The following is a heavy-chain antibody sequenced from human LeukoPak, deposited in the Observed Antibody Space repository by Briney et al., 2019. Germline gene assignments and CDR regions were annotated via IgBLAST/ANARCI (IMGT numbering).Heavy chain of an antibody. Sequence: ASVKVSCKTSGYTFTGYYIHWVRQAPGQGLEWMGIINPSGGGTSYPQKFQGRVTMTRDTSTSTVYMELSSLRSEDTAVYYCARAPHSSAGDNFDYWGQGTLATVSS. CDR1: GYTFTGYY. CDR2: INPSGGGT. V-gene: IGHV1-46*01. CDR3: ARAPHSSAGDNFDY. D-gene: IGHD2-15*01. J-gene: IGHJ4*02.